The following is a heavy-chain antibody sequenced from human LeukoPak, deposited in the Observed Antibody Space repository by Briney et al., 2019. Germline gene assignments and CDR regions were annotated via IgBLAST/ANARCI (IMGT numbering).Heavy chain of an antibody. J-gene: IGHJ4*02. CDR3: ARDSVIRGVFDY. D-gene: IGHD3-10*01. V-gene: IGHV4-4*07. Sequence: PSETLSLTCTVSGGSIGSDSWNWIRQPAGKGLEWIGRIYSSGSAKYNSSLKSRITLSVDTSNNQFSLKLSSVTAADTAVYYCARDSVIRGVFDYWGQGALVTVSS. CDR2: IYSSGSA. CDR1: GGSIGSDS.